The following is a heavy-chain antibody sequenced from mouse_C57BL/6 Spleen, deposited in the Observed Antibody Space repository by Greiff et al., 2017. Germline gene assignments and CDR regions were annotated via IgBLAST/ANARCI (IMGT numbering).Heavy chain of an antibody. Sequence: VQLVESGGDLVKPGGSLKLSCAASGFTFSSYGMSWVRQTPDQRLAWVATINSGGSYPYYPERVKGRFPFSRDNAKKTLYLQMNSLKSDYSAMDYCARRTGSDGLDDWGQGTTLTVSS. CDR3: ARRTGSDGLDD. V-gene: IGHV5-6*01. D-gene: IGHD1-1*01. CDR2: INSGGSYP. J-gene: IGHJ2*01. CDR1: GFTFSSYG.